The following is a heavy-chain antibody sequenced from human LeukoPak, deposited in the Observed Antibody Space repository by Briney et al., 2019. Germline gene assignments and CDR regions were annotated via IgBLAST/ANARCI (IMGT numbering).Heavy chain of an antibody. Sequence: GSSVKVSCKASGGTFSSYAISWVRQAPGQGLEWMGGIIPIFGTANYAQKFQGRVTITADESTSTAYMELSSLRSEDTAVYYCARAKLGYCSSTSCSYYYYGMDVWGQGTTVTVSS. CDR2: IIPIFGTA. CDR3: ARAKLGYCSSTSCSYYYYGMDV. CDR1: GGTFSSYA. J-gene: IGHJ6*02. D-gene: IGHD2-2*01. V-gene: IGHV1-69*01.